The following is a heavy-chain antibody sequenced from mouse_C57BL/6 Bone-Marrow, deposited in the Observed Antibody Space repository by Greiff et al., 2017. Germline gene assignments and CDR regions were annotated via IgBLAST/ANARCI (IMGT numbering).Heavy chain of an antibody. D-gene: IGHD1-1*01. Sequence: EVMLVESGGGLVKPGGSLKLSCAASGFTFSSYAMSWVRQTPEKRLEWVATISDGGSYTYYPDNVKGRFTISRDNAKNNLYLQMSHLKSEDTAMYYCGTTVVPYFDYWGQGTTLTVSS. CDR3: GTTVVPYFDY. CDR2: ISDGGSYT. V-gene: IGHV5-4*03. CDR1: GFTFSSYA. J-gene: IGHJ2*01.